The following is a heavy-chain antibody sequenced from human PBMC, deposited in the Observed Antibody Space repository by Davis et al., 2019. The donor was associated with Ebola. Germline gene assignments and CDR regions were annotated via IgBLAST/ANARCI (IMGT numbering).Heavy chain of an antibody. J-gene: IGHJ5*02. CDR2: INWNGGSA. CDR3: ARVNAVTGYSRFDA. D-gene: IGHD3-9*01. V-gene: IGHV3-20*01. CDR1: GFTVSGNY. Sequence: GESLKISCAASGFTVSGNYMTWVRQAPGKGLEWVSGINWNGGSAGYADSVKGRFTISRDNAKNSLYLRMNSLRAEDTAFYHCARVNAVTGYSRFDAWGQGTLVTVSS.